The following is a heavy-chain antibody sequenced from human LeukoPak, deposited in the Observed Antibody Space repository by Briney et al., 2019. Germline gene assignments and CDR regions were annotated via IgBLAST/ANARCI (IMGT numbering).Heavy chain of an antibody. CDR2: IYTSGST. CDR3: ARARGMWSGYLFDY. V-gene: IGHV4-61*02. Sequence: SQTLSLTCTVPGGSISSGSYYRSWIRQPAGKGLEWIGRIYTSGSTNYNPSLKSRVTISVDTSKNQFSLKLSSVTAADTAVYYCARARGMWSGYLFDYWGQGTLVTVSS. CDR1: GGSISSGSYY. D-gene: IGHD3-3*01. J-gene: IGHJ4*02.